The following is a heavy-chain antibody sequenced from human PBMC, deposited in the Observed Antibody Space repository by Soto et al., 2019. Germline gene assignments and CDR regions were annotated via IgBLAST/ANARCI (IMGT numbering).Heavy chain of an antibody. CDR3: ARTTLGYCSGGSCYSYYYGMDV. D-gene: IGHD2-15*01. Sequence: SGPTLVNPPQTLTLTCTFSGFSLSTSGVCVSWIRQPPGKALEWLALIDWDDDKYYSTSLKTRLTISKDTSKNQVVLTMTNMDPVDTATYYCARTTLGYCSGGSCYSYYYGMDVWGQGTTVTVSS. V-gene: IGHV2-70*01. CDR1: GFSLSTSGVC. J-gene: IGHJ6*02. CDR2: IDWDDDK.